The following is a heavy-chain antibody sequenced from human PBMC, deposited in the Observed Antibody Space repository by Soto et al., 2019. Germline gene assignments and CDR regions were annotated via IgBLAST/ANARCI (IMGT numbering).Heavy chain of an antibody. D-gene: IGHD1-26*01. J-gene: IGHJ4*02. V-gene: IGHV4-4*02. Sequence: QVQLQESGPGLVKPSGTLSLTCAVSGGSIRSNNWWSWVRQPPGKGLEWIGEIFHGGSTYYNPSLKTRVTISVDKSKNQFSLKLSSLTAADTAVYYCARGCSGGYSDYWGQGTLVTVSS. CDR2: IFHGGST. CDR1: GGSIRSNNW. CDR3: ARGCSGGYSDY.